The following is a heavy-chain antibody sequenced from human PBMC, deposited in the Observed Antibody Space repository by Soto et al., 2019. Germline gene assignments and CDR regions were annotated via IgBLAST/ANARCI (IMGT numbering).Heavy chain of an antibody. J-gene: IGHJ5*02. Sequence: TGGSLSLSCAASGFTFSSYDMHWVRQATGKGLEWVSAIGTAGDTYYPGSVKGRFTIYRENAKNSLYLQMNSLRAGDTAVYYCARAKTYYDILTGYYSDWFDPWGQGTLVTVSS. CDR1: GFTFSSYD. CDR2: IGTAGDT. V-gene: IGHV3-13*04. CDR3: ARAKTYYDILTGYYSDWFDP. D-gene: IGHD3-9*01.